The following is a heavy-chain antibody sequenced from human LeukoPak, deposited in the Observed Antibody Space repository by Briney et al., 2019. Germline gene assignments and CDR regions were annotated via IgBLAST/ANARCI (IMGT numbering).Heavy chain of an antibody. Sequence: HPGGSLRLSCAASGFTFSSYTMNWVRQAPGKGLEWISYISSTSYTIYYADSVKGRFTISRDNAKNSLYLQMNSLRAEDTAVYYCVAAAGTNYWGQGTLVTVSS. D-gene: IGHD6-13*01. CDR3: VAAAGTNY. CDR1: GFTFSSYT. V-gene: IGHV3-48*01. CDR2: ISSTSYTI. J-gene: IGHJ4*02.